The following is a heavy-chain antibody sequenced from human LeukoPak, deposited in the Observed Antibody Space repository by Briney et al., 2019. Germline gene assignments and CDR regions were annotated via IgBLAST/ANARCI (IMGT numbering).Heavy chain of an antibody. J-gene: IGHJ5*02. CDR3: ARDYDDFWSGYYPCGQNWFDP. CDR1: GYTFTSYG. D-gene: IGHD3-3*01. V-gene: IGHV1-18*01. CDR2: ISDYNGNT. Sequence: GASVKLSCKASGYTFTSYGNSWVRQAPGQGLEWMGWISDYNGNTNYAQKLQDRVTMTTDTSTSTAYMEQRSLISDDTAVYYCARDYDDFWSGYYPCGQNWFDPWGQGTLVTVSS.